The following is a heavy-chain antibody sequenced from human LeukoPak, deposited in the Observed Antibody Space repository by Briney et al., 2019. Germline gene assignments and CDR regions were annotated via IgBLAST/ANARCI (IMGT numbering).Heavy chain of an antibody. CDR3: AKKSLWSGPFDY. V-gene: IGHV3-30-3*02. CDR1: GFTFSSYA. Sequence: GGSLRLSCAASGFTFSSYAIHWVRQAPGKGLEWVAVISYDGSNKYYADSVKGRFTLSRDNSKNTLFLQMNSLRAEDTAVYFCAKKSLWSGPFDYWGQGTLVTVFS. J-gene: IGHJ4*02. D-gene: IGHD3-3*01. CDR2: ISYDGSNK.